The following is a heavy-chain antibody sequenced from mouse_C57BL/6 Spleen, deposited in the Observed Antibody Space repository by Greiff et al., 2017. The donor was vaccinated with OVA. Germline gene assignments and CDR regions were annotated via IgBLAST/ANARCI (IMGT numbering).Heavy chain of an antibody. CDR3: ATPENYSNYVWGAY. CDR1: GFSLTSYG. CDR2: IWGDGST. J-gene: IGHJ3*01. V-gene: IGHV2-3*01. Sequence: VMLVESGPGLVAPSQSLSITCTVSGFSLTSYGVSWVRQPPGKGLEWLGVIWGDGSTHYHSALISRLSISKDNSKSQVFLKLNSLHTDDTATYSCATPENYSNYVWGAYWGEGTLGTVSA. D-gene: IGHD2-5*01.